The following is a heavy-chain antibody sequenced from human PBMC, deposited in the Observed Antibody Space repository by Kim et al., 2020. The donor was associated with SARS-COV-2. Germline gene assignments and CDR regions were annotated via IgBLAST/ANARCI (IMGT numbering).Heavy chain of an antibody. J-gene: IGHJ6*02. Sequence: ASVKVSCKASGYAFTGYYMHWVRQAPGQGLEWMGWINPNSGGTNYAQKFQGRVTMTRDTSISTAYMELSRLRSDDTAVYYCARVLSQVWFGELVWSSGAVLDVWGQGTTVTVSS. CDR2: INPNSGGT. CDR3: ARVLSQVWFGELVWSSGAVLDV. V-gene: IGHV1-2*02. CDR1: GYAFTGYY. D-gene: IGHD3-10*01.